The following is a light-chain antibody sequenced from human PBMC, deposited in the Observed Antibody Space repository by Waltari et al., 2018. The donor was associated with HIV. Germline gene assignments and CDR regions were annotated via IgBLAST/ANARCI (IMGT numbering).Light chain of an antibody. CDR3: QQSYNTPRT. CDR2: AAS. V-gene: IGKV1-39*01. Sequence: DIQMTQSPSSLSASVGDRVTITCRASQSISSYLNWYQQKPGKAPKFLIYAASSVQSGVPLRFSGSGSGTDFTLTISSLQPEDFATYFCQQSYNTPRTFGQGTKLEIK. CDR1: QSISSY. J-gene: IGKJ2*01.